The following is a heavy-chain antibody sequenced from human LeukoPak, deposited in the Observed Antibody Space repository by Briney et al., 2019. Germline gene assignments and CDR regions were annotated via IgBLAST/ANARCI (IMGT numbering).Heavy chain of an antibody. V-gene: IGHV3-53*01. CDR1: GFTVSSNY. CDR2: VYTGGST. Sequence: GGSLKLSCAASGFTVSSNYMTWVRQAPGKGLEWVSVVYTGGSTYSADSVKGRFTISRDNSKNTLHLQMNSLRAEDTAVYYCARGLAAAGLYFDYWGQGTLVTVSS. J-gene: IGHJ4*02. CDR3: ARGLAAAGLYFDY. D-gene: IGHD6-13*01.